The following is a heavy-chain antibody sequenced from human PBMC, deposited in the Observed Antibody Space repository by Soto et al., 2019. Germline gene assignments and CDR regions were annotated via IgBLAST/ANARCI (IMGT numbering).Heavy chain of an antibody. CDR1: GFSFSSYA. Sequence: GESLKISCAASGFSFSSYAMSWVRQAPGKGLEWVSIISGSGGTTYYADSVKGRFTISRDNSKNTLYLQMNNLRAEDTAVYYCAKDRPHPDFGDYSYYFDYWGQGTLVTVSS. J-gene: IGHJ4*02. CDR3: AKDRPHPDFGDYSYYFDY. V-gene: IGHV3-23*01. CDR2: ISGSGGTT. D-gene: IGHD4-17*01.